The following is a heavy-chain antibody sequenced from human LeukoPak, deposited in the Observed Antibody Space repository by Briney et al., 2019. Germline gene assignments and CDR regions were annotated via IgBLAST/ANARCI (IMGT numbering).Heavy chain of an antibody. V-gene: IGHV3-23*01. CDR3: AKWYSSSWLNTYYFDY. Sequence: GGSLRLSCAAPGFTFCSYAMSWVRQAPGKGGEGVSAFSGSGGSTYYADSVKGRFTISRDNSKNTLYLQMNSLRAEDTAVYYCAKWYSSSWLNTYYFDYWGQGTLVTVSS. CDR2: FSGSGGST. CDR1: GFTFCSYA. J-gene: IGHJ4*02. D-gene: IGHD6-13*01.